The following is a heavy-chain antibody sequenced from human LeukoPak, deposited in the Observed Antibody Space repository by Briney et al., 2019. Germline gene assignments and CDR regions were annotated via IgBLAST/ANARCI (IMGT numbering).Heavy chain of an antibody. D-gene: IGHD6-13*01. J-gene: IGHJ6*03. Sequence: ASVKVSCKASGGTFSSYAISWVRQAPGQGLEWMGGIIPIFGTANYAQKFQGRVTITADKSTSTAYMELSSLRSEDTAVYYCGLGAAAGTGYYYYYMDVWGKGTTVTVSS. CDR1: GGTFSSYA. V-gene: IGHV1-69*06. CDR2: IIPIFGTA. CDR3: GLGAAAGTGYYYYYMDV.